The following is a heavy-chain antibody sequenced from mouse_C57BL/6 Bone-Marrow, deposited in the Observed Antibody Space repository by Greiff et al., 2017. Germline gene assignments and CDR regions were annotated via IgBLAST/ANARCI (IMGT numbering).Heavy chain of an antibody. V-gene: IGHV1-47*01. CDR3: AIYDYDGAAWLAY. CDR2: FHPYNDGT. J-gene: IGHJ3*01. D-gene: IGHD2-4*01. CDR1: GYTFTTYP. Sequence: QVHVQQSGAELVKPGASVKMSCKASGYTFTTYPMDWMKQNHGQSLEWIGNFHPYNDGTKYNEKFKGKATLTVDKSSSTVYMELSRLTSDDSAVYYCAIYDYDGAAWLAYWGQGTLVTVSA.